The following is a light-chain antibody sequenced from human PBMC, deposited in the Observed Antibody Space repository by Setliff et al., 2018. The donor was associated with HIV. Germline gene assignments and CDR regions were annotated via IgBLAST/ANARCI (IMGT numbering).Light chain of an antibody. CDR3: CSNTGSNTYV. J-gene: IGLJ1*01. CDR2: QAT. V-gene: IGLV2-23*01. CDR1: SSDIGRYNL. Sequence: QSVLPQPASVSGSPGQSITISCTGTSSDIGRYNLVSWYQQYPGKAPKLMIYQATKRPSGVSNRFSGSKSGNTASLTISGLQAEDEADYYCCSNTGSNTYVFGSGTKVNVL.